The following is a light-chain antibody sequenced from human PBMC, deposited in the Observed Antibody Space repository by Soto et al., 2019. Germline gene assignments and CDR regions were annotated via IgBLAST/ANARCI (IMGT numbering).Light chain of an antibody. Sequence: EIVMTQSPPTLSVSPGERATLSCRASQSVGSKLAWYQQRPGQAPRLLIYDASNRATGIPARFSGSGSGTEFSLTISSLQSEDFAVYSCQQYGDWPGAFGGGTQVDIK. V-gene: IGKV3D-15*01. CDR2: DAS. J-gene: IGKJ4*01. CDR1: QSVGSK. CDR3: QQYGDWPGA.